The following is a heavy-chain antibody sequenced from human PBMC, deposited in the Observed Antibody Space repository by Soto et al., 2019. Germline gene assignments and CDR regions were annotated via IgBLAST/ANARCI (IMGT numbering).Heavy chain of an antibody. CDR3: ARGGAAAGNGYYYMDV. CDR1: GFTFSSYS. J-gene: IGHJ6*03. V-gene: IGHV3-48*01. D-gene: IGHD6-13*01. CDR2: ISSSSSTI. Sequence: GGSLRLSCAASGFTFSSYSMNWVRQAPGKGLEWVSYISSSSSTIYYADSVKGRFTISRDNAKNSLYLQMNSLRAEDTAVYYCARGGAAAGNGYYYMDVWGKGTTVTVSS.